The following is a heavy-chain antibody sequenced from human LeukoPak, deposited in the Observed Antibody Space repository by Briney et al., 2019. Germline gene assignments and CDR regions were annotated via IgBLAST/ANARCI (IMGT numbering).Heavy chain of an antibody. CDR2: IKQDGSEK. V-gene: IGHV3-7*01. D-gene: IGHD5-18*01. Sequence: GGSLRLSCAASGFTLSSYWMSWVRQAPGKGLEWVANIKQDGSEKYYVDSVKGRFTISRDNAKNSLYLQMNSLRAEDTAVYYCARVEDSYGNYYYYYGMDVWGQGTTVTVSS. CDR1: GFTLSSYW. CDR3: ARVEDSYGNYYYYYGMDV. J-gene: IGHJ6*02.